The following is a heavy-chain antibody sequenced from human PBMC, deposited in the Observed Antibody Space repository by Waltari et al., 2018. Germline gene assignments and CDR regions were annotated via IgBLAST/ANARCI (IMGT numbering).Heavy chain of an antibody. J-gene: IGHJ6*03. CDR3: ARGRSTRYYDMDV. CDR2: IYTSGST. Sequence: QVQLQESGPGLVKPSETLSLTCTVSGGSISSYYWSWVRQPAGKGLERVGRIYTSGSTNNNTTLKSRATMSVDTDKNRFSLKLSSVTAADTAVYYCARGRSTRYYDMDVWGKGTTVTISS. CDR1: GGSISSYY. D-gene: IGHD2-2*01. V-gene: IGHV4-4*07.